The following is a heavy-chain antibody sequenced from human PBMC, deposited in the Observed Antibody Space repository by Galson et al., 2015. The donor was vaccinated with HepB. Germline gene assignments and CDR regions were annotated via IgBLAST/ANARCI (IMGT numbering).Heavy chain of an antibody. CDR2: ISYDGSNK. Sequence: SLRLSCAASGFTFSSYGMHWVRQAPGKGLEWVAVISYDGSNKYYADSVKGRFTISRDNSKNTLYLQMNSLRAEDTAVYYCAKVQAGYYDILTGYYTPDYWGQGTLVTVSS. CDR1: GFTFSSYG. V-gene: IGHV3-30*18. CDR3: AKVQAGYYDILTGYYTPDY. J-gene: IGHJ4*02. D-gene: IGHD3-9*01.